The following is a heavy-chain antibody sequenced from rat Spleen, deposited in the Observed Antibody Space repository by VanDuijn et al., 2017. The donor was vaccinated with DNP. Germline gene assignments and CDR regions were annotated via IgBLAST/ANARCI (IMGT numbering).Heavy chain of an antibody. V-gene: IGHV3-1*01. J-gene: IGHJ1*01. D-gene: IGHD1-11*01. CDR3: ARGLNYGGYNYYWYFDF. CDR1: GDSITRNY. CDR2: ISYSGST. Sequence: EVQLQESGPGLVKPSQSLSLTCSVTGDSITRNYWGWVRKFPGNKMEYIGHISYSGSTNYNPSLKSRFSITRDTSKNQFFLQLNSITTEDTATYYCARGLNYGGYNYYWYFDFWGPGTMVTVSS.